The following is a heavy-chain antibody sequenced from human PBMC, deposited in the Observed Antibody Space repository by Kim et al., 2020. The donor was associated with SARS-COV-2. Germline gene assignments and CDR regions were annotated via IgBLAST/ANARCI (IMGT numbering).Heavy chain of an antibody. V-gene: IGHV3-11*05. CDR3: ARERVGAAVAGPEGGFFDY. Sequence: GGSLRLSCAASGFTFSDYYMSWIRQAPGKGLEWVSYISSSSSYTNYADSVKGRFTISRDNAKNSLYLQMNSLRAEDTAVYYCARERVGAAVAGPEGGFFDYWGQGTLVTVSS. D-gene: IGHD6-19*01. J-gene: IGHJ4*02. CDR1: GFTFSDYY. CDR2: ISSSSSYT.